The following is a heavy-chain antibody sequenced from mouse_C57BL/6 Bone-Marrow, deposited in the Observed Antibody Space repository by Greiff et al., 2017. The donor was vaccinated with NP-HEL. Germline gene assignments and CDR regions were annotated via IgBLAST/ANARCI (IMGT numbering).Heavy chain of an antibody. CDR2: IYPGGGYT. CDR1: GYTFTNYW. D-gene: IGHD2-4*01. Sequence: QVQLKESGAELVRPGTSVKMSCKASGYTFTNYWIGWAKQRPGHGLEWIGDIYPGGGYTNYNEKFKGKATLTADKSSSTAYMQFSSLTSEDSAIYYCARAYYDYAGFAYWGQGTLVTVSA. V-gene: IGHV1-63*01. CDR3: ARAYYDYAGFAY. J-gene: IGHJ3*01.